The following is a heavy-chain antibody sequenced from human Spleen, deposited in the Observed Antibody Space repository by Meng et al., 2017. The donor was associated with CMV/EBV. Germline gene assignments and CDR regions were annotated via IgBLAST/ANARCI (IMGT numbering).Heavy chain of an antibody. CDR3: AKAVYGSSSEGY. D-gene: IGHD6-13*01. V-gene: IGHV3-9*01. CDR2: ISWNSGSI. Sequence: SLKISCAASGFTFDDYAMHWVRQAPGKGLEWVSGISWNSGSIGYADSVKGRFTISRDNSKNTLYLQMNSLRAEDTAVYYCAKAVYGSSSEGYWGQGTLVTVSS. CDR1: GFTFDDYA. J-gene: IGHJ4*02.